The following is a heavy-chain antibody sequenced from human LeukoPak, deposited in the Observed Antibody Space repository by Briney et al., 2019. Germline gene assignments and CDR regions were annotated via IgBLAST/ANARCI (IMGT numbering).Heavy chain of an antibody. D-gene: IGHD3-22*01. Sequence: SETLSLTCTVSGGSISSYYWSWIRQPAGKGLEWIGRIYTSGSTNYNPSLKSRVTMSVDTSKNQFSLKLSSVTAADTAVYYCARDPLSNYDSSGYYYRLFDYWGQGTLVTVSS. V-gene: IGHV4-4*07. CDR2: IYTSGST. CDR1: GGSISSYY. CDR3: ARDPLSNYDSSGYYYRLFDY. J-gene: IGHJ4*02.